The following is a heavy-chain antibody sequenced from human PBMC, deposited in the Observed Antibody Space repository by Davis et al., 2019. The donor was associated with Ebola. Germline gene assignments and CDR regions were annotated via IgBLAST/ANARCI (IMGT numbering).Heavy chain of an antibody. CDR3: ARDTALYCSSTSCVFDY. D-gene: IGHD2-2*01. J-gene: IGHJ4*02. V-gene: IGHV3-30-3*01. CDR2: ISYDGSNK. CDR1: GFTFSSYA. Sequence: GESLKISCAASGFTFSSYAMHWVRQAPGKGLEWVAVISYDGSNKYYADSVKGRFTISRDNSKNTLYLQMNSLRAEDTAVYYCARDTALYCSSTSCVFDYWGQGTLVTVSS.